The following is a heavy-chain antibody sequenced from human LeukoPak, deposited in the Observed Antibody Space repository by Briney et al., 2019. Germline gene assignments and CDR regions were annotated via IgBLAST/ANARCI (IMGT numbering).Heavy chain of an antibody. Sequence: ASVKVSCKASGYTFTSYDINWVRQATGQGLEWMGWMNPNSGNTGYAQKFQGRVTMTRNTSISTAYMELSSLRSEDTAVYYCAVVAAAILGEVYYYGMDVRGQGTTVTVSS. V-gene: IGHV1-8*01. CDR1: GYTFTSYD. CDR3: AVVAAAILGEVYYYGMDV. J-gene: IGHJ6*02. D-gene: IGHD2-2*02. CDR2: MNPNSGNT.